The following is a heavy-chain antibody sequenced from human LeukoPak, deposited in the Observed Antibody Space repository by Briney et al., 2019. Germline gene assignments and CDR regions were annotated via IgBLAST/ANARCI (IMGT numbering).Heavy chain of an antibody. Sequence: SETLSLTCTVSGYSLSSGYYWGWIRQPPGKGLEWIGSIYHSGSTYYNPSLKSRVTISVDTSKNQFSLKLSSVTAADTAVYYCASLRIRYYFDYWGQGTLVTVSS. CDR2: IYHSGST. CDR1: GYSLSSGYY. J-gene: IGHJ4*02. D-gene: IGHD4-17*01. V-gene: IGHV4-38-2*02. CDR3: ASLRIRYYFDY.